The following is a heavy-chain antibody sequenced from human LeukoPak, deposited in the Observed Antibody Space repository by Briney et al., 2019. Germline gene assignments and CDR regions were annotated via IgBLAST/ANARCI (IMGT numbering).Heavy chain of an antibody. V-gene: IGHV4-61*09. J-gene: IGHJ5*02. CDR3: ARDYCSSTSCYLAGTDWFDP. CDR1: GGSISSGSYY. Sequence: SETLSLTCTVSGGSISSGSYYWSWIRQPAGKGLEWIGHIYTSGSTNYNPSLKSRVTISVDTSKNQFSLKLSSVTAADTAVYYCARDYCSSTSCYLAGTDWFDPWGQGTLVTVSS. D-gene: IGHD2-2*01. CDR2: IYTSGST.